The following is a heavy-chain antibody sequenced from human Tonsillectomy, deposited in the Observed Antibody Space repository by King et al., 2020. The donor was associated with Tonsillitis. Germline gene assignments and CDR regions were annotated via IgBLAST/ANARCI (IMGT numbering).Heavy chain of an antibody. Sequence: QLQESGPGLVKPSETLSLTCTVSGGSISSSSYYWGWIRQPPGQGLEWIGSIYYSGSTYYNPSLKSRVTISVDTSKNQFSLKLSSVTAADTAVYYCARHLGYCSSTSCFPYFDYWGQGTLVTVSS. CDR1: GGSISSSSYY. D-gene: IGHD2-2*01. CDR2: IYYSGST. CDR3: ARHLGYCSSTSCFPYFDY. J-gene: IGHJ4*02. V-gene: IGHV4-39*01.